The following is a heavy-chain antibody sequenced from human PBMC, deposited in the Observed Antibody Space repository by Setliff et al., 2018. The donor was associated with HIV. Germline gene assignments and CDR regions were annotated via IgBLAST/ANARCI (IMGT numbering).Heavy chain of an antibody. CDR1: GASFSHYY. V-gene: IGHV4-34*01. D-gene: IGHD6-19*01. J-gene: IGHJ3*01. CDR3: AREYSSGWYTGAFDL. CDR2: VNDSGSA. Sequence: SETLSLTCAVYGASFSHYYWGWIRQPPGKGLEWIGEVNDSGSANYNPSLKSRVTISVDKSKNQFSLKLSSVTAAGTAVYYCAREYSSGWYTGAFDLWGQGTMVTVSS.